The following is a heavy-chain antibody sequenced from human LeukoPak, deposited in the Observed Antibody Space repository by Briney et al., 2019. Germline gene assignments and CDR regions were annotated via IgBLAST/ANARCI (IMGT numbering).Heavy chain of an antibody. CDR3: ARVMGRYCSSTSCYVDY. CDR2: ISYDGSSK. V-gene: IGHV3-30*03. D-gene: IGHD2-2*01. Sequence: GGSLRLSCAASGFTFSNYGMHWVRQAPGKGLEWVAVISYDGSSKYYADSVKGRFTISRDNSKNTLYLQMNSLRAEDTAVYYCARVMGRYCSSTSCYVDYWGQGTLVTVSS. J-gene: IGHJ4*02. CDR1: GFTFSNYG.